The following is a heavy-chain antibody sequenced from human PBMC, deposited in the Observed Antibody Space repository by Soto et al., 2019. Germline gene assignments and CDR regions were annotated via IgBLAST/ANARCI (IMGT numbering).Heavy chain of an antibody. Sequence: QVQLVQSGAEVKKPGSSVKVSCKAPGGTFSTYAISWVRQAPGQGLEWRGGVIPIFGTPKYAQKFQGRVTITADESTNTGYMELRSLISEDTAVYYCARSQGGSSSLDIYYYYYYGMDVWCQGTTVTVSS. V-gene: IGHV1-69*01. CDR2: VIPIFGTP. CDR3: ARSQGGSSSLDIYYYYYYGMDV. CDR1: GGTFSTYA. D-gene: IGHD2-15*01. J-gene: IGHJ6*02.